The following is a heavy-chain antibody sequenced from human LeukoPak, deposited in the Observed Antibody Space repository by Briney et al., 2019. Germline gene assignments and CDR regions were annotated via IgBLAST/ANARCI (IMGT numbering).Heavy chain of an antibody. CDR2: ISAYNGNT. J-gene: IGHJ3*02. D-gene: IGHD3/OR15-3a*01. V-gene: IGHV1-18*01. Sequence: SVKVSCKASGYTFTSYGISWVRQAPGQGLEWMGWISAYNGNTNYAQKLQGRVTMTTDTSTSTAYMELSRLSSDDTAVYFCARDGLQDAFDIWGQGTMVTVSS. CDR1: GYTFTSYG. CDR3: ARDGLQDAFDI.